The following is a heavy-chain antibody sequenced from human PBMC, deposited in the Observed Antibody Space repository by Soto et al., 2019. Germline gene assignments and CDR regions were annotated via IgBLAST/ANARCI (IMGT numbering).Heavy chain of an antibody. CDR2: ISSNGGST. V-gene: IGHV3-64*01. CDR3: ARRTPGWYFDL. Sequence: EVQLVESGGGLVQPGGSLRLSCAASGFTFRSYAMHWVRQAPGKGLEYVSAISSNGGSTYYANSVKGRFTISRDNSKNTLYLQMGSLRAEDMAVYYCARRTPGWYFDLWGRGTLVTVSS. CDR1: GFTFRSYA. J-gene: IGHJ2*01.